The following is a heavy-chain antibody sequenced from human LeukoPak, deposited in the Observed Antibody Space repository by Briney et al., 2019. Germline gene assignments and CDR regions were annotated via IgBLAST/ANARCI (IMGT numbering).Heavy chain of an antibody. CDR3: ARGSGWYLY. D-gene: IGHD6-19*01. J-gene: IGHJ4*02. CDR2: ISNGGDTI. V-gene: IGHV3-48*03. CDR1: GFTFSSYG. Sequence: GGSLRLSCAASGFTFSSYGMNWVRQAPGKGLEWVSYISNGGDTIHCADSVKGRFTISRDNAKNSLHLQMNSLRAEDTAVYYCARGSGWYLYWGQGTLVTVSS.